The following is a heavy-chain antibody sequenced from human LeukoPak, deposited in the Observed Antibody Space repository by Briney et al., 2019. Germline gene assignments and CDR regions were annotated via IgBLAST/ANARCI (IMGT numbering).Heavy chain of an antibody. J-gene: IGHJ4*02. D-gene: IGHD3-22*01. Sequence: GRSLRLSCTASGFTFGHYAIIWFRQAPGKGLEWVGFIRSKAYGGTTEYAASVKGIFTISRDDSKSIAYLHMNSLKTEDTGVYYCTTGYYYDSSGYPEFDYWGQGTLVTVSS. V-gene: IGHV3-49*03. CDR2: IRSKAYGGTT. CDR1: GFTFGHYA. CDR3: TTGYYYDSSGYPEFDY.